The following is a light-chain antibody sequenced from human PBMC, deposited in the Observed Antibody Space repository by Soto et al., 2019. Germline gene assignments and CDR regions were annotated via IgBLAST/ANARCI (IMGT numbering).Light chain of an antibody. J-gene: IGKJ4*01. Sequence: DIVMTQSPDSLAVSLGERATINCKSSQTILSTSNNRNYLAWYRQKPGQPPRLLIYWAFTRESGVPDRISGSGSGTDFTLTISSLQAEDVAVYYCQQYVSIPLTFGGGTKVDIK. V-gene: IGKV4-1*01. CDR3: QQYVSIPLT. CDR1: QTILSTSNNRNY. CDR2: WAF.